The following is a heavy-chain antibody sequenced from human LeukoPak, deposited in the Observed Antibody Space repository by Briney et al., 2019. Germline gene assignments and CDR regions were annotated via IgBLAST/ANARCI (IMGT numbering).Heavy chain of an antibody. J-gene: IGHJ6*02. CDR1: GGSISSYY. CDR2: IYYSGST. V-gene: IGHV4-59*01. D-gene: IGHD6-19*01. CDR3: ARAKWLVGRGLLGMDV. Sequence: SETLSLTCTVSGGSISSYYWSWIRQPPGKGLEWIGYIYYSGSTNYNPSLKSRVTISVDTSKNQFSLKLSSVTAADTAVYYCARAKWLVGRGLLGMDVWGQGTTVTVSS.